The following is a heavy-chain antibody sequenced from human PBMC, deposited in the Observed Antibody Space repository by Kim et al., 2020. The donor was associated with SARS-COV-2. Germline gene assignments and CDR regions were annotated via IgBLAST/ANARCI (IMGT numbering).Heavy chain of an antibody. V-gene: IGHV6-1*01. Sequence: SQTLSLTCVISGDSVSSNIATWHWIRQSPSRGLEWLGRTYYRSKWSPAYGVSVNRRITLNADPSQTQFSLQLHFVTPADTGVYSFAGRVSNRSTRFDSWG. CDR1: GDSVSSNIAT. CDR2: TYYRSKWSP. J-gene: IGHJ5*01. D-gene: IGHD3-10*01. CDR3: AGRVSNRSTRFDS.